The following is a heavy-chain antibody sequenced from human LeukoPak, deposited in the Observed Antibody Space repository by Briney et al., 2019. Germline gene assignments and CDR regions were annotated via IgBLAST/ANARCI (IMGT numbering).Heavy chain of an antibody. Sequence: GGSLRLSCEASGFTFTNAWMNWVRQAPGKGLEWVSSISSSSSYIYYADSVKGRFTISRDNAKNSLYLQMNSLRAEDTAVYYCARGAGYCSSTSCYATLIELDYYYYYMDVWGKGTTVTVSS. D-gene: IGHD2-2*01. V-gene: IGHV3-21*01. J-gene: IGHJ6*03. CDR1: GFTFTNAW. CDR3: ARGAGYCSSTSCYATLIELDYYYYYMDV. CDR2: ISSSSSYI.